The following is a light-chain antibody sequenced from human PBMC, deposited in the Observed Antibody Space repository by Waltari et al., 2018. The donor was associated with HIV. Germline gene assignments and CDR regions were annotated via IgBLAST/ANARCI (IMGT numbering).Light chain of an antibody. CDR2: ADS. CDR1: NIGSNT. Sequence: SYLLTQPPSVSVAPGQTARITCGGNNIGSNTVHWYQQSPGQAPVLVVHADSDRPSGIPERFSGSNSGNTATLTISRVEAGDEADYYCQVWDSRSDHPVLGGGTRLTVL. CDR3: QVWDSRSDHPV. V-gene: IGLV3-21*02. J-gene: IGLJ3*02.